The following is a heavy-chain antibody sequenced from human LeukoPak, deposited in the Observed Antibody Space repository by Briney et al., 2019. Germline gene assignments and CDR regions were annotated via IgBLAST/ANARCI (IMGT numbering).Heavy chain of an antibody. D-gene: IGHD1-14*01. CDR3: ARDRKYYYHMDV. Sequence: SETLSLTCSVSGGSISSGSYSWSWIRQPAGKGLEWIGRFHTSGSTDYNPSLKSRVTISVDTSKNQFSLNLTSLTAADTAVYYCARDRKYYYHMDVWGKGTTVTVSS. CDR2: FHTSGST. V-gene: IGHV4-61*02. J-gene: IGHJ6*03. CDR1: GGSISSGSYS.